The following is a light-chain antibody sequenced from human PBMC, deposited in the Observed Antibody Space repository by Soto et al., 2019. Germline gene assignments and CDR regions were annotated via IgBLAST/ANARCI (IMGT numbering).Light chain of an antibody. Sequence: DIQMTQSPSTLSGSVGDRFTITCRSCQTISSWLAWYQQKPWKAPKLLIYKASTLKSGVPSRFSGSGSGTEFTLTISSLQPDDIASKYRHPDSPYSEAFSQGTKVDIK. CDR1: QTISSW. CDR2: KAS. CDR3: HPDSPYSEA. V-gene: IGKV1-5*03. J-gene: IGKJ1*01.